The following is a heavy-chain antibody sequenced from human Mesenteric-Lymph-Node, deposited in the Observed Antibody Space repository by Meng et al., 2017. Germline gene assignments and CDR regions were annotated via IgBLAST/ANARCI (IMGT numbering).Heavy chain of an antibody. CDR1: GGSISSYY. CDR3: ARDSAAYYFDY. J-gene: IGHJ4*02. CDR2: IYTSGST. D-gene: IGHD6-25*01. V-gene: IGHV4-4*07. Sequence: ESLKISCTVSGGSISSYYWSWIRQPAGKGLEWIGRIYTSGSTNYNPSLKSRVTMSVDTSKNQFSLKLSSVTAADTAVYSCARDSAAYYFDYWGQGTLVTVSS.